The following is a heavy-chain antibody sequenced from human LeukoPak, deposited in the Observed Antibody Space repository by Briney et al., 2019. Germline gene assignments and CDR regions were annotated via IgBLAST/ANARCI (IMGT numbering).Heavy chain of an antibody. CDR3: AASLGGGYSSGWYAGDAFDI. Sequence: ASVKVSCKASGGTSSSYAISWVRQAPGQGLEWMGRIIPILGIANYAQKFQGRVTITADKSTSTAYMELSSLRSEDTAVYYCAASLGGGYSSGWYAGDAFDIWGQGTMVTVSS. J-gene: IGHJ3*02. CDR1: GGTSSSYA. D-gene: IGHD6-19*01. CDR2: IIPILGIA. V-gene: IGHV1-69*04.